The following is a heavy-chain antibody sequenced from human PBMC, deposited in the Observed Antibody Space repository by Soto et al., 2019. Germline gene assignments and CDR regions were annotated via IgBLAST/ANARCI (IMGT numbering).Heavy chain of an antibody. D-gene: IGHD1-20*01. CDR3: ARDPRSITGTTSSEDFQF. V-gene: IGHV1-69*01. J-gene: IGHJ1*01. CDR2: IIPIFGIT. Sequence: QAPLMQSGAEVKKPGSSVKVSCKASGGTFSGYAISWVRQRPGRGLEWMGGIIPIFGITTYAEKFQGRITLAADESTGTAFMDLRSLISEDTAVYYCARDPRSITGTTSSEDFQFWGPGT. CDR1: GGTFSGYA.